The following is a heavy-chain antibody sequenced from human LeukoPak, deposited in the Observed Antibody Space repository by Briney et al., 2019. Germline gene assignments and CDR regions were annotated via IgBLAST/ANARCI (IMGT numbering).Heavy chain of an antibody. V-gene: IGHV4-59*01. J-gene: IGHJ4*02. CDR2: IYYTGST. Sequence: SETLSLTCTVSGGSISTYYWSWIRQPPGKGLEWIGYIYYTGSTNYNPSLKSRVTLSVDTSENQFSLNLSSVTAADTAVYYCARVDSINWYDSRGYFDYWGQGTLVTVSS. CDR3: ARVDSINWYDSRGYFDY. D-gene: IGHD6-13*01. CDR1: GGSISTYY.